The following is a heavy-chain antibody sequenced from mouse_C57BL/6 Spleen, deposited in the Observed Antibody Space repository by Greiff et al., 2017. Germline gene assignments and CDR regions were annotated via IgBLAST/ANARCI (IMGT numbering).Heavy chain of an antibody. D-gene: IGHD1-1*01. CDR2: IYPGDGDT. CDR3: ARDDFGGSSLDY. Sequence: VQRVESGAELVKPGASVKISCKASGYAFSSYWMNWVKQRPGKGLEWIGQIYPGDGDTNYNGKFKGKATLTADKSSSTAYMQLSSLTSEDSAVYFCARDDFGGSSLDYWGQGTTLTVSS. J-gene: IGHJ2*01. V-gene: IGHV1-80*01. CDR1: GYAFSSYW.